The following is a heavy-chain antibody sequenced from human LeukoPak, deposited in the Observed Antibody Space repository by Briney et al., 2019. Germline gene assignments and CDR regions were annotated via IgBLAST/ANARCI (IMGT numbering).Heavy chain of an antibody. V-gene: IGHV5-51*01. CDR1: GYSFTSYW. Sequence: GESLKISCKGSGYSFTSYWIGWVRQMPGKGLEWMGIIYPGDSDTRYSPSFQGQVTISADKSISTAYLQWSSLKASDTAMYYCARRITMIRGLVIAFDIWGQGTMVTVSS. J-gene: IGHJ3*02. CDR2: IYPGDSDT. CDR3: ARRITMIRGLVIAFDI. D-gene: IGHD3-10*01.